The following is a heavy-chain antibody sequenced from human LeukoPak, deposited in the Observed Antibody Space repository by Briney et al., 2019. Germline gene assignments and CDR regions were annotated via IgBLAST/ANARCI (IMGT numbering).Heavy chain of an antibody. V-gene: IGHV3-7*05. CDR2: IKQDGSEK. J-gene: IGHJ4*02. CDR1: GFTFSDYW. CDR3: ARGGRATDY. Sequence: GGSLRLSCAASGFTFSDYWMSWVRQAPGKGLEWVAHIKQDGSEKYYVDSVEGRFTISRDNAKNSLYLQMNSLRAEDTAVYYCARGGRATDYWGQGTLVTVSS. D-gene: IGHD1-26*01.